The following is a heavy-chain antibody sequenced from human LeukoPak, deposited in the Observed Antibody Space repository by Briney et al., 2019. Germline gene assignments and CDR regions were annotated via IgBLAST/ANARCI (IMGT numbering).Heavy chain of an antibody. V-gene: IGHV2-70*11. CDR2: IDWDDDK. CDR3: ARIVSGSGYDTGFDY. D-gene: IGHD5-12*01. CDR1: GFSLSTSGMC. Sequence: SGPTLVNPTQTLTLTCTFSGFSLSTSGMCVSGIRQPPGKALEWLARIDWDDDKYYSTSLKTRLTISKDTSKNQVVLTMTNMDPVETATYYCARIVSGSGYDTGFDYWGQGTLVTVSS. J-gene: IGHJ4*02.